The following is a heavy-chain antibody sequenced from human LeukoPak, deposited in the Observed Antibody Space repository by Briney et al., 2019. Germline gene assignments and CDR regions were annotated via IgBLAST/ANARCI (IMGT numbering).Heavy chain of an antibody. CDR1: GGSFSGYY. V-gene: IGHV4-34*01. Sequence: PSETLSLTCAVYGGSFSGYYWSWIRQPPGKGLEWIGEINHSGSTNYNPSLKSRVTISVDTSKNQFSLKLSSVTAADTAVYYCARIQHTYYYYYMDVWGKGTTVTVSS. J-gene: IGHJ6*03. D-gene: IGHD5-18*01. CDR3: ARIQHTYYYYYMDV. CDR2: INHSGST.